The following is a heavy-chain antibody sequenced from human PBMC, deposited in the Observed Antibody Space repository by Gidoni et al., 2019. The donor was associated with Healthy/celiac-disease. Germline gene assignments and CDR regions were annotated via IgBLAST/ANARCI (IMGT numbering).Heavy chain of an antibody. V-gene: IGHV5-51*01. Sequence: EVQLVQSGAEVQKPGESLKISCKGSGYSFTSYWIGWVRQMPGKGLEWMGIIYPGDSDTRYSPSFQGQVTISADKSISTAYLQWSSLKASDTAMYYCARHQSPYSSSSDEYFQHWGQGTLVTVSS. J-gene: IGHJ1*01. D-gene: IGHD6-6*01. CDR1: GYSFTSYW. CDR3: ARHQSPYSSSSDEYFQH. CDR2: IYPGDSDT.